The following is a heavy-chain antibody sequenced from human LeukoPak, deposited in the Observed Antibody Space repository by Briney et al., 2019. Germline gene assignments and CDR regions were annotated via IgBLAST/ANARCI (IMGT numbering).Heavy chain of an antibody. V-gene: IGHV3-21*01. CDR1: GFTFSSYS. Sequence: PGGSLRLSCAASGFTFSSYSMNWVRQAPGKGLEWVSSISSSSSYIYYADSVKGRFTISRDNAKNSLYLQMNSLRAEDTAVYYCARDLTSSSWSWCDPWGQGTLVTVSS. CDR2: ISSSSSYI. J-gene: IGHJ5*02. CDR3: ARDLTSSSWSWCDP. D-gene: IGHD6-13*01.